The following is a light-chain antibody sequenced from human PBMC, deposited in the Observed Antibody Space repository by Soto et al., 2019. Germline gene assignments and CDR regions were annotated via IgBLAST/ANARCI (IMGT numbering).Light chain of an antibody. CDR1: SSNIGSNY. CDR3: AAWDDSLSTWV. V-gene: IGLV1-47*01. J-gene: IGLJ3*02. CDR2: RNN. Sequence: HSVLTQPPSASATPGQRVTISCSGSSSNIGSNYVYWYQQLPGTAPKLLIYRNNQRPSGVPDRFSGSKSDTSASLAISGLRSEDEADYYCAAWDDSLSTWVFGGGTKLTVL.